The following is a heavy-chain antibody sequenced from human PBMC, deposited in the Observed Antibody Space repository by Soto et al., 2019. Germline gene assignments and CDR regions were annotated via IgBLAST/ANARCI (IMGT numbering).Heavy chain of an antibody. J-gene: IGHJ5*02. CDR3: AKDTVPVATPWFDP. V-gene: IGHV3-23*01. D-gene: IGHD2-2*01. Sequence: EVQLLESGGGLVQPGGSLRLSCAASGFTFSNYAMSWVRQAPGKGLEWVSTLSGSGGSTYYADSVKGRFTISRDNSKNTLYLQMNSLRAEDTAVSYCAKDTVPVATPWFDPWGQGTLVTVSS. CDR2: LSGSGGST. CDR1: GFTFSNYA.